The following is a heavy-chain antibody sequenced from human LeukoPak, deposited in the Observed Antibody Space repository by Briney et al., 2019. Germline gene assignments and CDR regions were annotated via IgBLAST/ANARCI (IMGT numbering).Heavy chain of an antibody. D-gene: IGHD3-3*01. CDR2: ISGSGGST. J-gene: IGHJ4*02. Sequence: GGSLRLSCAASGFTFSSYAMSWVRQAPGKGLEWVSAISGSGGSTYYADSVKGRFTISRDNSKNTLYLQMNSLRAEDTAVYYCAKGWIFGVVNPNYFDYWGQGTLVTVSS. CDR1: GFTFSSYA. V-gene: IGHV3-23*01. CDR3: AKGWIFGVVNPNYFDY.